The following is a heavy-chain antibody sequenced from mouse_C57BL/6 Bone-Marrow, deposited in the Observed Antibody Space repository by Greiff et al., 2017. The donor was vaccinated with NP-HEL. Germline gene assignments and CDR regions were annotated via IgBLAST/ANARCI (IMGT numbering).Heavy chain of an antibody. CDR3: ARDRPVYAMDY. Sequence: VQLQQSGPGLVKPSQSLSLTCSVTGYSITSGYYWNWIRQFPGNKLEWMGYISYDGSNNYNPSLKNRISITRDTSKNQFFLKLNSVTTEDTATYYCARDRPVYAMDYWGQGTSVTVSS. V-gene: IGHV3-6*01. CDR1: GYSITSGYY. CDR2: ISYDGSN. J-gene: IGHJ4*01.